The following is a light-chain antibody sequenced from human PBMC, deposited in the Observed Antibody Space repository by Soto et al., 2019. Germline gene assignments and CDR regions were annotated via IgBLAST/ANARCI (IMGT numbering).Light chain of an antibody. V-gene: IGKV3-20*01. CDR1: ESISRDY. J-gene: IGKJ2*01. CDR3: QQYGGVPYT. Sequence: IVLTQSPVPLSLSPGQRATLSCRASESISRDYLAWYQQRLGQAPRLLIYGASSGATGIPDRFSGSGSGTDFTLTISRLEPEDFAIYYCQQYGGVPYTFGQGTKLEIK. CDR2: GAS.